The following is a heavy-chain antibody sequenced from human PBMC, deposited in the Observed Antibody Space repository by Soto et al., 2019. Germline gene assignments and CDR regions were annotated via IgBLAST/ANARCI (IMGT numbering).Heavy chain of an antibody. CDR3: ARGFEYSSSYPRGYYFDY. D-gene: IGHD6-6*01. CDR1: GGSISSYY. J-gene: IGHJ4*02. V-gene: IGHV4-59*01. CDR2: IYYSGST. Sequence: SETLSLTCTVSGGSISSYYWSWIRQPPGKGLEWIGYIYYSGSTNYNPSLKSRVTISVDTSKNQFSLKLSSVTAADTAVYYCARGFEYSSSYPRGYYFDYWGQGTLVTVPQ.